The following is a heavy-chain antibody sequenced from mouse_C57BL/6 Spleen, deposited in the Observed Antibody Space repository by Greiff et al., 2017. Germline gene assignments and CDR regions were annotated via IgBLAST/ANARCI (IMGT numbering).Heavy chain of an antibody. CDR3: ARDGSSLYYFDY. J-gene: IGHJ2*01. CDR1: GFTFSDYG. Sequence: DVKLVESGGGLVKPGGSLKLSCAASGFTFSDYGMHWVRQAPEKGLELVEYISSGSSTIYYADTVKGRFTISRDNAKNTLFLQMTSLRSEDTAMYYCARDGSSLYYFDYWGQGTTLTVSS. V-gene: IGHV5-17*01. D-gene: IGHD1-1*01. CDR2: ISSGSSTI.